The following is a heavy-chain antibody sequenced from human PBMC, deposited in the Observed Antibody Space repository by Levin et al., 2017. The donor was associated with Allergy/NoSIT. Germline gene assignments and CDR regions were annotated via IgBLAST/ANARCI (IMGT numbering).Heavy chain of an antibody. D-gene: IGHD3-22*01. V-gene: IGHV3-23*01. CDR2: FSASGP. Sequence: GGSLRLSCAASGFSFSKLAMSWVRQAPGKGLEWVSTFSASGPYYADSVKGRFTISRDNSRNTLSLEMNNLRDEDTPVYYCAKDHESMGYPTFDCWGQGTQVTVSS. CDR1: GFSFSKLA. CDR3: AKDHESMGYPTFDC. J-gene: IGHJ4*02.